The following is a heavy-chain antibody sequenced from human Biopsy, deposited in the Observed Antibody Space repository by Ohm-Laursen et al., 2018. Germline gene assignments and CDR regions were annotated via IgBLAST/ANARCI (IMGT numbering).Heavy chain of an antibody. V-gene: IGHV4-59*01. CDR2: IYYTGST. D-gene: IGHD3-16*01. CDR1: RDSISNYY. CDR3: ARDSRGGHLNTTLITGKNLDS. Sequence: GTLSLTCTVSRDSISNYYWTWIRQSPGKGLEWIGYIYYTGSTNYNPSVKSRVTISVDTSKNQFSLKLNSATAADTAVYFCARDSRGGHLNTTLITGKNLDSWGQEILVTASS. J-gene: IGHJ4*02.